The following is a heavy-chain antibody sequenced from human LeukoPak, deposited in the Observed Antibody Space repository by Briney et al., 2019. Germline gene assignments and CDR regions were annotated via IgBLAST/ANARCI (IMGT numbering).Heavy chain of an antibody. Sequence: VASVKVSCKASGGTFSSYAISWVRQAPGQGLEWMGGIIPIFGTANYAQKFQGRVTITTDESTSTAYMELSSLRSEDTAVYYCARGDFWSGSALQYWGQGTLVTVSS. V-gene: IGHV1-69*05. J-gene: IGHJ4*02. D-gene: IGHD3-3*01. CDR1: GGTFSSYA. CDR3: ARGDFWSGSALQY. CDR2: IIPIFGTA.